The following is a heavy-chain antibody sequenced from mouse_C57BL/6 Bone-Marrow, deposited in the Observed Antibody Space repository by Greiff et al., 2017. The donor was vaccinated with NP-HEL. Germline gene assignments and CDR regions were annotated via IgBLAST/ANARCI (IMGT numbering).Heavy chain of an antibody. CDR2: INPSTGGT. J-gene: IGHJ4*01. CDR3: ARFYSRAMDY. CDR1: GYSFTGYY. V-gene: IGHV1-42*01. D-gene: IGHD2-1*01. Sequence: EVQLQQSGPELVKPGASVKISCKASGYSFTGYYMNWVKQSPEKSLEWIGEINPSTGGTTYNQKFKAKATLTVDKSSSTAYMQLKSLTSEDSAVYYCARFYSRAMDYWGQGTSVTVSS.